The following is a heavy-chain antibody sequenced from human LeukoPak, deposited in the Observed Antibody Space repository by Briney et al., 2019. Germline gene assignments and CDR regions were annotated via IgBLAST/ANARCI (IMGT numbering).Heavy chain of an antibody. CDR1: GYSISSGYY. CDR3: ATCPPYSEYYFDY. D-gene: IGHD5-12*01. V-gene: IGHV4-38-2*02. Sequence: SETLSLTCTVSGYSISSGYYWGWIRQPPGKGLEWIGSIYHSGSTYYNPSLKSRVTVSVDTSKDQFSLKLSSVTAADTAVYYCATCPPYSEYYFDYWGQGTLVTVSS. J-gene: IGHJ4*02. CDR2: IYHSGST.